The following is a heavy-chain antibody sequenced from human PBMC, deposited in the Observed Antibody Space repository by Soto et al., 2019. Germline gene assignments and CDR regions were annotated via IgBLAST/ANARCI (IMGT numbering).Heavy chain of an antibody. CDR1: GGSISSYY. J-gene: IGHJ4*02. V-gene: IGHV4-59*01. D-gene: IGHD2-8*01. CDR2: IYYSGST. Sequence: SETLSLTCTVSGGSISSYYWSWIRQPPGKGLEWIGYIYYSGSTNYNPSLKSRVTISVDTSKNQFSLKLSSVTAADTAVYYCASSIVLNGGLDYWGQGTLVTVSS. CDR3: ASSIVLNGGLDY.